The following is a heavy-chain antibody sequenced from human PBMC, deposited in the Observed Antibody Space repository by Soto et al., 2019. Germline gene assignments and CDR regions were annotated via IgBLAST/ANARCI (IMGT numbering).Heavy chain of an antibody. Sequence: ASVKVSCKASGYTFTSYYMHWVRQAPGQGLEWMGIINPSGGSTSYAQKFQGRVTMTRDTSTSTVYMELSSLRSEDTAVYYCARAPSALRYFDWSYDVFAICGQGTMVTVSS. CDR2: INPSGGST. V-gene: IGHV1-46*01. J-gene: IGHJ3*02. D-gene: IGHD3-9*01. CDR3: ARAPSALRYFDWSYDVFAI. CDR1: GYTFTSYY.